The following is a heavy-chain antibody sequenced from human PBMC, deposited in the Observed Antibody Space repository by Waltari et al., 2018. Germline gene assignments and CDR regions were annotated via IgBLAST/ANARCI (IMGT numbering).Heavy chain of an antibody. CDR2: SYSGGTK. CDR3: ATSPTRSF. D-gene: IGHD2-15*01. V-gene: IGHV3-53*02. CDR1: GLTVGNNY. Sequence: EVQLVETGGGSFQPGASLRLSCAASGLTVGNNYMSWVRQAPGKGREGVAVSYSGGTKQYADSGKGRFTISRDSSKNTLYLQMNSLRVEDTAVYYCATSPTRSFWGQGTLVAVSS. J-gene: IGHJ4*02.